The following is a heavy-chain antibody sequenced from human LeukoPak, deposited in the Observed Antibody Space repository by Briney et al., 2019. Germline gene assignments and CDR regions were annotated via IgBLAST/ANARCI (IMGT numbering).Heavy chain of an antibody. CDR2: ISAYNGNT. CDR3: ARDISSLFDP. J-gene: IGHJ5*02. D-gene: IGHD6-13*01. CDR1: GYTFTSYG. V-gene: IGHV1-18*01. Sequence: ASVNASCTASGYTFTSYGISWVRQAPGQGLEWMGWISAYNGNTNYAQKLQGRVTMTTDTSTSTAYMELRSLRSDDTAVYYCARDISSLFDPWGQGTLVTVSS.